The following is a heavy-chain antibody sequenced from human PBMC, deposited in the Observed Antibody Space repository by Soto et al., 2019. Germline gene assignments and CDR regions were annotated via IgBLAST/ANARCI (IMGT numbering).Heavy chain of an antibody. CDR3: ARAPTTVTTAYYFDY. CDR1: GFTFSSYA. CDR2: ISYDGSNK. J-gene: IGHJ4*02. Sequence: GGSLRLSCAASGFTFSSYAMRWVRQAPGKGLEWVAVISYDGSNKYYADSVKGRFTISRDNSKNTLYLQMNSLRAEDTAVYYCARAPTTVTTAYYFDYWAREPWSPSPQ. D-gene: IGHD4-17*01. V-gene: IGHV3-30-3*01.